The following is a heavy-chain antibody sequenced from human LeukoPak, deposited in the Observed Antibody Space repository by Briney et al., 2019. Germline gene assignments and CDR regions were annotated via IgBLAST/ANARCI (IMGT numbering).Heavy chain of an antibody. CDR3: SKDHSDKGRACEK. D-gene: IGHD2-15*01. Sequence: GTSLRLSCATSGFTFRRSGVRWVRQAPGTGLEREALMSCDGINIYYVDSVKGRFTISRDRPKDILYLEMNSLRADDTAVYYWSKDHSDKGRACEKWGQGTLVTVSS. J-gene: IGHJ4*02. CDR2: MSCDGINI. CDR1: GFTFRRSG. V-gene: IGHV3-30*04.